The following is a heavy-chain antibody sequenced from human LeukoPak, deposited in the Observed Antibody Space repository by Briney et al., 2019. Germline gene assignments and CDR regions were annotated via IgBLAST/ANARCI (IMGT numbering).Heavy chain of an antibody. CDR2: ISYDGSNK. Sequence: GGSLRLSCAASGFTFSSYAMHWVRQAPGKGLEWVAVISYDGSNKYYADSVKGRFTISRDNSKNTLYLQMNSLRAEDTAVYYCARGYYYDSSGYYFRYFDYWGQGTLVTVPS. CDR1: GFTFSSYA. D-gene: IGHD3-22*01. V-gene: IGHV3-30*04. CDR3: ARGYYYDSSGYYFRYFDY. J-gene: IGHJ4*02.